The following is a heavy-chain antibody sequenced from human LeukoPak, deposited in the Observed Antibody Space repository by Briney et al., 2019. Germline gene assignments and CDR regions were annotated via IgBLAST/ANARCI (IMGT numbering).Heavy chain of an antibody. Sequence: GGSLRLSCAASGFTFSRYWMHWVRQAPGKGLVRVSRINSDGGSITYADSVKGRFTISRDNAKNTLYLQMNSLRPEDTAVYYCAGFDFWSGYPFDPWGQGTLVTVSS. CDR3: AGFDFWSGYPFDP. CDR2: INSDGGSI. CDR1: GFTFSRYW. V-gene: IGHV3-74*01. J-gene: IGHJ5*02. D-gene: IGHD3-3*01.